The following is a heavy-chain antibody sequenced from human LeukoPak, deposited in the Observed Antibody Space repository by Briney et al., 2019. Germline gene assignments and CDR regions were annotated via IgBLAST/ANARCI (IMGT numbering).Heavy chain of an antibody. J-gene: IGHJ5*02. V-gene: IGHV1-18*01. CDR2: ICAYNGNT. Sequence: ASVKVSCKASGYTFTRYGISWVRQAPGQGGECMGWICAYNGNTNYAQKLQGRVTKNTDTPTSTASMELSIRTPRDTAVFYFGSGRLDNYYESSGYYANWFDPWGQGTLVTLSS. CDR3: GSGRLDNYYESSGYYANWFDP. D-gene: IGHD3-22*01. CDR1: GYTFTRYG.